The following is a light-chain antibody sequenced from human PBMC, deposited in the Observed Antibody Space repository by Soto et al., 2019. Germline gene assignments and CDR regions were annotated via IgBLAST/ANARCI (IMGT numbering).Light chain of an antibody. CDR1: QSVGSN. V-gene: IGKV3-15*01. CDR2: GAS. J-gene: IGKJ1*01. Sequence: EIVMTQSPATLSVSPGERATLSCRASQSVGSNLAWYQQKPGQAPRLLIYGASTRATGIPARFIGGGSGTEFSLTISSLQSEDFAVYYCQQYKNGWAFGQGTKVDI. CDR3: QQYKNGWA.